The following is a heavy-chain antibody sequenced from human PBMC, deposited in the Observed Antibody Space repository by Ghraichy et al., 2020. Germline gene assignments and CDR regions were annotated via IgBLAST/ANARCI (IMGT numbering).Heavy chain of an antibody. V-gene: IGHV3-23*01. CDR3: AKTPFGLHPFDY. CDR2: ISGSGGST. D-gene: IGHD3/OR15-3a*01. Sequence: EEVSAISGSGGSTYYADSLKGRFTISRDNSKNTLYLQMNSLRAEDTAVYYCAKTPFGLHPFDYLGQ. J-gene: IGHJ4*02.